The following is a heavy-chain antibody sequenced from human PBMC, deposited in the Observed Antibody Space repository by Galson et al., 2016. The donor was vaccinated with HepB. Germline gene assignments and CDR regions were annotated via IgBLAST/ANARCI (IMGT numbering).Heavy chain of an antibody. J-gene: IGHJ6*04. D-gene: IGHD6-13*01. CDR1: GFAFSGYG. Sequence: SLRLSCAASGFAFSGYGMHWIRQAPGKGLEWVAVIWNDAATKYYADSVKGRFTISRDNSKNTLYLQINSLRAEDTAVYYCERDDEQKFMDVWGKGTTVAVSS. CDR2: IWNDAATK. CDR3: ERDDEQKFMDV. V-gene: IGHV3-33*01.